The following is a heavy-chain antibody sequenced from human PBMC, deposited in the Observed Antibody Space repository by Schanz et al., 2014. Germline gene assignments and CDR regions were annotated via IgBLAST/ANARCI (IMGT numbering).Heavy chain of an antibody. CDR1: GFTFSSYG. J-gene: IGHJ4*02. V-gene: IGHV3-33*01. D-gene: IGHD3-10*01. CDR3: ARGPIPIQGVPMDF. Sequence: VQLVESGGVVVQPGGSLRLSCAASGFTFSSYGMNWVRQAPGKGLEWVANIGYDGSEKYYVDSVKGRFTISRDNSKDTLYLQMSGLTPEDTAVYYCARGPIPIQGVPMDFWGQGTLVTVSS. CDR2: IGYDGSEK.